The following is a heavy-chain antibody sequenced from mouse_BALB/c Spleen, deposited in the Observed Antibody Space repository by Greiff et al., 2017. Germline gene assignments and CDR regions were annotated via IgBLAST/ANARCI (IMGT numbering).Heavy chain of an antibody. J-gene: IGHJ2*01. V-gene: IGHV1-7*01. CDR2: INPSTGYT. CDR3: ARGGGAY. Sequence: QVHVKQSGAELAKPGASVKMSCKASGYTFTSYWMHWVKQRPGQGLEWIGYINPSTGYTEYNQKFKDKATLTADKSSSTAYMQLSSLTSEDSAVYYGARGGGAYWGQGTTLTVSS. CDR1: GYTFTSYW.